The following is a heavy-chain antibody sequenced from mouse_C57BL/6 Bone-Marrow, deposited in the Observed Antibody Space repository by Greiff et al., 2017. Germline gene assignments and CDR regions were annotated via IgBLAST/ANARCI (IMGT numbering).Heavy chain of an antibody. CDR3: TTNYYGSLAWFAY. D-gene: IGHD1-1*01. Sequence: EVQLQQSGAELVRPGASVKLSCTASGFNIKDDYMHWVKQRPEQGLEWIGWIDPENGGTEYASKFQGKATLPADTSSNTAYRQLSSLTSDDTSFYYCTTNYYGSLAWFAYWGKGTLVTVSA. CDR1: GFNIKDDY. V-gene: IGHV14-4*01. CDR2: IDPENGGT. J-gene: IGHJ3*01.